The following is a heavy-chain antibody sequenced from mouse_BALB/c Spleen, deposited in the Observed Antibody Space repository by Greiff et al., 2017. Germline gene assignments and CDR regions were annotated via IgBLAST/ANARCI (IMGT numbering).Heavy chain of an antibody. Sequence: QLKESGPGLVAPSQSPSTPRTVPGFPLPSYYIIWIRQPPGKGLEWLGVIWTGGGTNYNSAFMSRLSISKDNSKSQVFLKMNSLETDDTAIYYCAGDYDYAMDYWGQGTSVTVSS. CDR1: GFPLPSYY. CDR3: AGDYDYAMDY. J-gene: IGHJ4*01. V-gene: IGHV2-9-2*01. D-gene: IGHD2-4*01. CDR2: IWTGGGT.